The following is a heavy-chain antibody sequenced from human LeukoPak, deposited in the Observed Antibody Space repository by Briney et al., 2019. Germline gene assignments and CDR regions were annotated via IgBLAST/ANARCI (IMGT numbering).Heavy chain of an antibody. J-gene: IGHJ6*02. D-gene: IGHD2-8*01. CDR2: MFTSENA. V-gene: IGHV4-4*07. Sequence: PSETLSLTCTVSGVSIVNFHWSWIRRPAGKGLEWVGRMFTSENANYNPSLKSRVTMSLDASRNQFSLKLSSVTAADTAVYFCARDRLCPNGVCNVNAKYGMDVWGQGTTVTV. CDR3: ARDRLCPNGVCNVNAKYGMDV. CDR1: GVSIVNFH.